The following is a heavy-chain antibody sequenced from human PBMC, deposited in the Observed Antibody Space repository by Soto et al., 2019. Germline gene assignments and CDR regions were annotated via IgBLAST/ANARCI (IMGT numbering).Heavy chain of an antibody. J-gene: IGHJ4*02. V-gene: IGHV3-66*01. CDR3: AREAIIVIAAPEYYFDY. CDR2: IYSGGYT. CDR1: GFDVSNTD. Sequence: EVQLVESGGDLVQRGGSLRLSCAASGFDVSNTDMSWVRQAPGKGLEWVSVIYSGGYTNYADSVKGSIIVSRDSPKNTLYLQMDSLRAEDTAVYYCAREAIIVIAAPEYYFDYWGQGTLVTVSS. D-gene: IGHD3-22*01.